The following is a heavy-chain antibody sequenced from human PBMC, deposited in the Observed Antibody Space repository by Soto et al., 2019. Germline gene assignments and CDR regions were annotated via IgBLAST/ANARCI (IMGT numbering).Heavy chain of an antibody. CDR3: ARSIVVVTAADY. V-gene: IGHV1-3*01. Sequence: GASVKVSCKASGYIFVNYGIAWVRQAPGQRLEWMGWINAGNGNTKYSQKFQGRVTITRDTSASTAYMELSSLRSEDTAVYYCARSIVVVTAADYWGQGTLVTVSS. CDR2: INAGNGNT. CDR1: GYIFVNYG. D-gene: IGHD2-21*02. J-gene: IGHJ4*02.